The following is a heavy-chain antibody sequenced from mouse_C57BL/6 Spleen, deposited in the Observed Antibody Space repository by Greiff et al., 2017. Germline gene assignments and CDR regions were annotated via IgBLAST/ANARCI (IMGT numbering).Heavy chain of an antibody. V-gene: IGHV6-3*01. CDR2: IRLKSDNYAT. CDR3: TATTVVAPLDAMDY. J-gene: IGHJ4*01. D-gene: IGHD1-1*01. Sequence: EVHLVESGGGLVQPGGSMKLSCVASGFTFSNYWMNWVRQSPEKGLEWVAQIRLKSDNYATHYAESVKGRFTISRDDSKSSVYLQMNNLRAEDTGIYYCTATTVVAPLDAMDYWGQGTSVTVSS. CDR1: GFTFSNYW.